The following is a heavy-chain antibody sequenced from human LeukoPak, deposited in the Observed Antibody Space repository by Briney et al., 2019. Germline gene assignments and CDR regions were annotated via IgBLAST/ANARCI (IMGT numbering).Heavy chain of an antibody. J-gene: IGHJ1*01. D-gene: IGHD4-17*01. V-gene: IGHV3-48*03. CDR2: ISSSGSTK. Sequence: GGSLRLSCAASGFTFSNYEMNWVRQAPGKGLEWVSYISSSGSTKYYADSVKGRFTISRDNAKNSLYLQMNSLRTEDTALYYCANAGDYSMKYFLHWGQGTLVTVST. CDR3: ANAGDYSMKYFLH. CDR1: GFTFSNYE.